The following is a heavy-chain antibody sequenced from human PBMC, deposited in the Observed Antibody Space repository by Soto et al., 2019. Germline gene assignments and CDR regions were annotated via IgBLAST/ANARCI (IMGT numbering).Heavy chain of an antibody. CDR3: ARDLRGYSNWFYP. D-gene: IGHD3-22*01. Sequence: QVQVEQSGAEVKKPGASVKVSCKTSGYTFSDYYMHWVRQAPGPGLEWMGWINPNSGNTDYAQKFRGRGTMTRDTSITTAYMELTSLRSDDTAIYYCARDLRGYSNWFYPWGQGTLVTVS. CDR2: INPNSGNT. CDR1: GYTFSDYY. J-gene: IGHJ5*02. V-gene: IGHV1-2*02.